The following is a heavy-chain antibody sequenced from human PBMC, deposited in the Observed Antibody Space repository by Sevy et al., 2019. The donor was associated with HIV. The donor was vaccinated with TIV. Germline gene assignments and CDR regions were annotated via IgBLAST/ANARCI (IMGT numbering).Heavy chain of an antibody. Sequence: ASVKVSCKVSGYTLTQLSMHWVRQAPGKGLEWMGSFDSEDGERIYAQKFQGRITMTEDTSTDTAYMDLSSLKSDDTAVYYCATTREYYQGKSGYFDYWGQGALVTVSS. V-gene: IGHV1-24*01. CDR3: ATTREYYQGKSGYFDY. CDR1: GYTLTQLS. J-gene: IGHJ4*02. D-gene: IGHD2-15*01. CDR2: FDSEDGER.